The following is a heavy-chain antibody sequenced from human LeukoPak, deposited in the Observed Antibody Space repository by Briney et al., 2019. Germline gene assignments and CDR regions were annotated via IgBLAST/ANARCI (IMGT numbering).Heavy chain of an antibody. CDR3: AELGITMIGGV. CDR2: ISSSGSTI. J-gene: IGHJ6*04. V-gene: IGHV3-11*04. D-gene: IGHD3-10*02. Sequence: GGSLRLSCAASGFTLSNAWMSWVRQAPGKGVEWVSYISSSGSTIYYADSVKGRFTISRDNAKNSLYLQMNSLRAEDTAVYYCAELGITMIGGVWGKGTTVTISS. CDR1: GFTLSNAW.